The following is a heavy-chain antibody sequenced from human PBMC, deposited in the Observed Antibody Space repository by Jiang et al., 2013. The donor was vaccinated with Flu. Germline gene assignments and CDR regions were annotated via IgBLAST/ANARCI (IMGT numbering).Heavy chain of an antibody. CDR1: GGSISSYY. CDR2: IYYSGST. V-gene: IGHV4-59*01. CDR3: ARVPRRPPVVVAAYNYYYGMDV. D-gene: IGHD2-15*01. Sequence: LLKPSETLSLTCTVSGGSISSYYWSWIRQPPGKGLEWIGYIYYSGSTNYNPSLKSRVTISVDTSKNQFSLKLSSVTAADTAVYYCARVPRRPPVVVAAYNYYYGMDVWGQGTTVTVSS. J-gene: IGHJ6*02.